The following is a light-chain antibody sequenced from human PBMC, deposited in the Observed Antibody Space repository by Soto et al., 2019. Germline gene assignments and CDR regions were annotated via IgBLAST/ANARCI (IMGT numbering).Light chain of an antibody. CDR1: QSITND. Sequence: DIQMTQSPSSLSASVGDRVSITCRASQSITNDLNWYQQRPGKSPQLLIYSASSLQTGVPSRFSGSGSRTDFTLTIVNLQPEDFATYYWQQSYSSPPAFGQGTRLDIK. CDR3: QQSYSSPPA. V-gene: IGKV1-39*01. J-gene: IGKJ5*01. CDR2: SAS.